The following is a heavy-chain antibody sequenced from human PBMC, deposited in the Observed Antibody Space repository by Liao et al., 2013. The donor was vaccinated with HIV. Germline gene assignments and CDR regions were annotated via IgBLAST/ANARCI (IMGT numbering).Heavy chain of an antibody. CDR1: GDSISSYY. V-gene: IGHV4-4*07. J-gene: IGHJ5*02. CDR2: VYTSGST. D-gene: IGHD6-19*01. CDR3: ARYSGWSGWFDP. Sequence: QVQLQESGPGLVKPSETLSLTCTVSGDSISSYYWNWIRQPAGKGLEWIGRVYTSGSTNYHPSLESRVTMSVDTSKNQFSLKLISVTAADTAVYYCARYSGWSGWFDPSGPGNPWSPSPQ.